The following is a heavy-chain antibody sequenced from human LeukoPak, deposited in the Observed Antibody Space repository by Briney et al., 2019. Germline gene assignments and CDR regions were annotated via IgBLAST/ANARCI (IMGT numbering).Heavy chain of an antibody. CDR3: ARKGRPNSGYDPQIDY. J-gene: IGHJ4*02. CDR1: GYTFTSYG. D-gene: IGHD5-12*01. Sequence: GASVKVSCKASGYTFTSYGISWVRQAPGQGLEWMGWISAYNGNTKHAQKLQGRVTMTTDTSTSTAYMELRSLRSDDTAVCYCARKGRPNSGYDPQIDYWGRGTLVTVSS. CDR2: ISAYNGNT. V-gene: IGHV1-18*01.